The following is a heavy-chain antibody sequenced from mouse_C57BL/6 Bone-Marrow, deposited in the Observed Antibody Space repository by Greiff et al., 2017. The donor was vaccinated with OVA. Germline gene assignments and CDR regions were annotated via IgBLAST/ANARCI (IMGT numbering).Heavy chain of an antibody. Sequence: QVQLQQSGAELVRPGASVTLSCKASGYTFTDYEMHWVKQTPVHGLEWIGAIDPETGGTAYNQKFKGKAILTADKSSSTAYMELRSLTSEDSAVYDCTRSDSSYGDFDYWGQGTTLTVSS. CDR3: TRSDSSYGDFDY. D-gene: IGHD1-1*01. V-gene: IGHV1-15*01. CDR2: IDPETGGT. CDR1: GYTFTDYE. J-gene: IGHJ2*01.